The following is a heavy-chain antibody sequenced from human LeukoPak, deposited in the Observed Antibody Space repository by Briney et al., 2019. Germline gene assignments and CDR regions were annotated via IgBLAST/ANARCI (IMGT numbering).Heavy chain of an antibody. D-gene: IGHD2-8*01. V-gene: IGHV4-31*03. CDR3: ARAVYYSNYFDY. CDR2: IYHSGTT. Sequence: SETLSLTCTVSGDSMARGGYYWGWVRQHPGKGLEWIGFIYHSGTTFYNPSLEGRAAISVDTSQNQFSLKLTSVTAADTAVYYCARAVYYSNYFDYWGQGTLVTISS. J-gene: IGHJ4*02. CDR1: GDSMARGGYY.